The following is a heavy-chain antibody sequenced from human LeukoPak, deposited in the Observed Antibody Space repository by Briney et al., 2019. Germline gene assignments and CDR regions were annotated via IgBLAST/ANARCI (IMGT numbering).Heavy chain of an antibody. CDR3: VSTESQLDY. D-gene: IGHD2-2*01. CDR2: IKQDGSQK. CDR1: GFSFSSYW. V-gene: IGHV3-7*01. Sequence: PGGSLRLSCAASGFSFSSYWMTWVRQAPGKGLEWVANIKQDGSQKYYVDSVKGRFTISRDNAKNSLYLQMNSLRAEDTAVYYCVSTESQLDYWGQGTLVTVSS. J-gene: IGHJ4*02.